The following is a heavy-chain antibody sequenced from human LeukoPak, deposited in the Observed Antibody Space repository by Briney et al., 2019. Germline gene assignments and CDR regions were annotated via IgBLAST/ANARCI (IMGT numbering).Heavy chain of an antibody. J-gene: IGHJ4*02. D-gene: IGHD3-10*01. Sequence: GGSLRLSCEASGFTFSAYAMNWVRQAPGKGLEWVSYISSSGSTIYYADSVKGRFTISRDNAKNSLYLQMNSLRAEDTAVYYCARGSPNRGYFDYWGQGTLVTVSS. CDR1: GFTFSAYA. V-gene: IGHV3-48*03. CDR3: ARGSPNRGYFDY. CDR2: ISSSGSTI.